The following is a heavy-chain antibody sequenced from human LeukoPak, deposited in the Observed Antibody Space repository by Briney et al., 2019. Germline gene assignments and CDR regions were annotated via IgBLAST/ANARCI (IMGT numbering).Heavy chain of an antibody. CDR1: GYTFTGYY. J-gene: IGHJ5*02. Sequence: RASVKVSCKASGYTFTGYYMHWVRQAPGQGLEWMGWINPNSGGTNYAQKFQGRVTMTRDTSISTAYMELSRLRSDDTAVYYCTRGQYNYGRDWFDPWGQGTLVTVSS. CDR2: INPNSGGT. D-gene: IGHD5-18*01. V-gene: IGHV1-2*02. CDR3: TRGQYNYGRDWFDP.